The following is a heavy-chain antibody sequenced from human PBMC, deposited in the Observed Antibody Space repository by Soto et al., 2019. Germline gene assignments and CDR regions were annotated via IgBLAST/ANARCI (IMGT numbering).Heavy chain of an antibody. Sequence: FKLSCKAPRGTLTGDDIGCVRQAPGQGLEWMGWISAYNGNTNYAQKLQGRVTMTTDTSTSTAYMELRSLRSDDTAVYYCARVLLSVNYYDSLWGQGTLVTVSS. J-gene: IGHJ4*02. D-gene: IGHD3-22*01. CDR3: ARVLLSVNYYDSL. CDR2: ISAYNGNT. CDR1: RGTLTGDD. V-gene: IGHV1-18*04.